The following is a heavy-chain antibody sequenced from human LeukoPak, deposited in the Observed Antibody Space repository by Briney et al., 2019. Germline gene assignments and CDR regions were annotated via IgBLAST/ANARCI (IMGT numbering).Heavy chain of an antibody. V-gene: IGHV1-69*05. J-gene: IGHJ6*03. CDR1: GGTFSSYA. CDR3: ARDRGGLHSGARYYYYYYMDV. D-gene: IGHD4-11*01. Sequence: GASVKVSCKASGGTFSSYAISWVRQAPGRGLEWMGGIIPIFGTANYAQKFQGRVTITTDESTSTAYMELSSLRSEDTAVYYCARDRGGLHSGARYYYYYYMDVWGKGTTVTVSS. CDR2: IIPIFGTA.